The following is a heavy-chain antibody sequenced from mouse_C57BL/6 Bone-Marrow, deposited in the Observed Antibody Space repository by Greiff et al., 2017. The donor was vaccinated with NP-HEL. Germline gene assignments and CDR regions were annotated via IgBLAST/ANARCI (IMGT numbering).Heavy chain of an antibody. CDR2: ISDGGSYT. CDR3: ARSFITTDLGYFDV. D-gene: IGHD1-1*01. J-gene: IGHJ1*03. CDR1: GFTFSSYA. V-gene: IGHV5-4*01. Sequence: EVQGVESGGGLVKPGGSLKLSCAASGFTFSSYAMSWVRQTPEKRLEWVATISDGGSYTYYPDNVKGRFTISRDNAKNNLYLQMSHLKSEDTAMYYCARSFITTDLGYFDVWGTGTTVTVSS.